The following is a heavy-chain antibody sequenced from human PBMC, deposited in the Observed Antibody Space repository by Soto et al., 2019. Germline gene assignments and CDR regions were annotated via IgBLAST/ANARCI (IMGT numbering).Heavy chain of an antibody. CDR1: GYTFTSYG. D-gene: IGHD4-17*01. J-gene: IGHJ5*02. Sequence: QVQLVQSGAEVKKTGASVKVSCKASGYTFTSYGISWVRQAPGQGLEWMGWISGYNGNTKYAQKLQGRVNMTTDTSTRTAYMELSSLISDDTAVYYCARFNGDYGWFDPWGQGTLVTVSS. CDR2: ISGYNGNT. CDR3: ARFNGDYGWFDP. V-gene: IGHV1-18*01.